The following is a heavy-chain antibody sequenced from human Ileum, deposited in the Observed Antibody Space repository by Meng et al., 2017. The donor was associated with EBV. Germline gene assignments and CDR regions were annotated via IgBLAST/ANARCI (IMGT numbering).Heavy chain of an antibody. CDR1: CGSISRSNW. CDR3: ARDFGPHQLWY. CDR2: IYHSGST. D-gene: IGHD3-16*01. Sequence: QVQLPGSGPGMVQPSGTLSLACAGSCGSISRSNWWSWVPQPPGKGLGWIGEIYHSGSTNYNPSLKRRVTISVDKSKNQFSLKLSSVTAADTAVYYCARDFGPHQLWYWGQGTLVTVSS. V-gene: IGHV4-4*02. J-gene: IGHJ4*02.